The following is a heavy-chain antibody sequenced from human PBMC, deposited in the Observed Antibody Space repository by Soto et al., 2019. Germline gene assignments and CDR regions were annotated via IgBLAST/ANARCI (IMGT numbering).Heavy chain of an antibody. Sequence: ASVKVSCKASGYTFTSYGISWVRQAPGQGLEWMGWISAYNGNTNYAQKLQGRVTISVDTSKNQFSLKLSSVTAADTAVYYCARHGRENPLHYYMDVWGKGTTVTVSS. V-gene: IGHV1-18*04. CDR1: GYTFTSYG. J-gene: IGHJ6*03. CDR3: ARHGRENPLHYYMDV. CDR2: ISAYNGNT.